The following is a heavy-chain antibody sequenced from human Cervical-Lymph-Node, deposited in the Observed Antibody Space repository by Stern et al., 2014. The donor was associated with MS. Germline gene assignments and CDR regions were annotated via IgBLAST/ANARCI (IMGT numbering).Heavy chain of an antibody. D-gene: IGHD5-24*01. CDR3: AREGERWLQFGFDY. CDR1: GFTFSSYA. CDR2: ISYDGSNK. V-gene: IGHV3-30*01. Sequence: VQLVESGGGVVQPGRSLRLSCAASGFTFSSYAMHWVRQAPGKGLEWVAVISYDGSNKYYAESVKGRFTISRDNSKNTLYLQMNSLRAEDTAVYYCAREGERWLQFGFDYWGQGTLVTVSS. J-gene: IGHJ4*02.